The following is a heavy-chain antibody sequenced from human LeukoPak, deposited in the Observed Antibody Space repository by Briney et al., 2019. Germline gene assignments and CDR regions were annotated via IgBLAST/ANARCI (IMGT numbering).Heavy chain of an antibody. CDR2: IIGSGRTT. D-gene: IGHD2-21*01. CDR1: GFTFRSFA. J-gene: IGHJ6*03. CDR3: AKKEGDTYFSWYMDV. Sequence: GGSLRLSCAASGFTFRSFAMSWVRQAPGKGLEWVSGIIGSGRTTFYADSVKGRFTISRDNSKNTLYLQMNSLRAEDTAIHYCAKKEGDTYFSWYMDVWGKGTTVTVSS. V-gene: IGHV3-23*01.